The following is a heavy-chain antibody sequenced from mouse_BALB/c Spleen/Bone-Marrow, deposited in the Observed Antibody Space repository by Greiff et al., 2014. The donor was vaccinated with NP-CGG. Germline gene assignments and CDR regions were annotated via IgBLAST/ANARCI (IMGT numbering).Heavy chain of an antibody. D-gene: IGHD2-14*01. CDR3: TRDRGVQGYAMDY. CDR2: ISDGGSYI. CDR1: GFTFSDFY. Sequence: EVQVVESGGGLVKPGGSLKLSCAASGFTFSDFYMYWVRQTPEKRLEWVATISDGGSYIYYPDSVKGRFTISRDDAKNNLYLQMSSLKSEDTAMYYCTRDRGVQGYAMDYWGQGISVTVSS. V-gene: IGHV5-4*02. J-gene: IGHJ4*01.